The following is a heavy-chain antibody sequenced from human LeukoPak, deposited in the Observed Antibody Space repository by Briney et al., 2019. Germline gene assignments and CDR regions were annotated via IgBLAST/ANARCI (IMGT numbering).Heavy chain of an antibody. CDR3: AQRTKNWGYNWFDP. V-gene: IGHV3-30*02. D-gene: IGHD7-27*01. Sequence: GGFLRLSCAASGFTFSSYGMHWVRQAPGKGLEWVAFIRYDGSNKYYADSVKGRFTISRDNSKNTLYLQMNSLRAEDTAVYYCAQRTKNWGYNWFDPWGQGTLVTVSS. CDR1: GFTFSSYG. CDR2: IRYDGSNK. J-gene: IGHJ5*02.